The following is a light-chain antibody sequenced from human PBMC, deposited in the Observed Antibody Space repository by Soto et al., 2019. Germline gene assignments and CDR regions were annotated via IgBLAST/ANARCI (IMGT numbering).Light chain of an antibody. CDR3: QQYESFPVT. J-gene: IGKJ4*01. CDR1: QSISMW. CDR2: KAS. Sequence: DIQMTQSPSTLSASLGDRVTITCRASQSISMWLAWYQQKPRKPPQLLIYKASTLQYGIPSRFSCAGSVTEFSLAVSRLQADDFATYYCQQYESFPVTVGEGTKVVI. V-gene: IGKV1-5*03.